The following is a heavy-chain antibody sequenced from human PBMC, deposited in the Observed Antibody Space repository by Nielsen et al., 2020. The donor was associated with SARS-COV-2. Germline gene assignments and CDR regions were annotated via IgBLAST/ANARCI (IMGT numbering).Heavy chain of an antibody. CDR3: AREGGSKWYFDY. CDR1: GYTFTSYG. V-gene: IGHV1-18*01. D-gene: IGHD6-13*01. J-gene: IGHJ4*02. Sequence: ASVKVSCKASGYTFTSYGISWVRQAPGQGLEWMGWINAYNGNAKYAQKLQGRVTMTTDTPTSTAYMEVRSLRADDTAVYYCAREGGSKWYFDYWGQGTLVTVSS. CDR2: INAYNGNA.